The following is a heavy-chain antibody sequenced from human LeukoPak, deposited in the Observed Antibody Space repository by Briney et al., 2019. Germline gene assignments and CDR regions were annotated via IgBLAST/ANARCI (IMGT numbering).Heavy chain of an antibody. CDR2: ISSSSSYI. J-gene: IGHJ3*02. Sequence: GGSLRLSCAASGFTFSSYSMNWVRQAPGKGLELVSSISSSSSYIYYADSVKGRFTISRDNAKNSLYLQMNSLRAEDTAVYYCARDILYYYDSSHGAFDIWGQGTMFTVSS. D-gene: IGHD3-22*01. V-gene: IGHV3-21*01. CDR1: GFTFSSYS. CDR3: ARDILYYYDSSHGAFDI.